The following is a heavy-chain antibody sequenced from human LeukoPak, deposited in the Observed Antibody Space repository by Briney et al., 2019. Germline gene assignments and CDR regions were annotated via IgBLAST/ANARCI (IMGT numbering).Heavy chain of an antibody. CDR3: ARNGEFYYYMDV. Sequence: PGGSLRLSCAASGFTFRTYWMAWVRQAPGKGLEWVSDISGSGGSTYYADSVKGRFTISRDNSRNTVSLQMNSLRAEDTAVYYCARNGEFYYYMDVWGKGTTVTVS. CDR1: GFTFRTYW. CDR2: ISGSGGST. J-gene: IGHJ6*03. V-gene: IGHV3-23*01. D-gene: IGHD3-10*01.